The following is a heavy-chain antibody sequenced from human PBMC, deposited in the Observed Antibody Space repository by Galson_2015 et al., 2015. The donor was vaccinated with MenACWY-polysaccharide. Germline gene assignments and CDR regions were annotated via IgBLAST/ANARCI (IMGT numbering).Heavy chain of an antibody. CDR3: AIGKSRYSNY. J-gene: IGHJ4*02. D-gene: IGHD4-11*01. CDR1: GGSFSGYY. CDR2: INPSGST. V-gene: IGHV4-34*01. Sequence: SEPLSLTCAVYGGSFSGYYWTWIRQPPGEGLEWIGEINPSGSTNYNPSLKSRVTISLDTSKNEFSLKVSSVTDADTAMYYCAIGKSRYSNYWGQGTLVTVSS.